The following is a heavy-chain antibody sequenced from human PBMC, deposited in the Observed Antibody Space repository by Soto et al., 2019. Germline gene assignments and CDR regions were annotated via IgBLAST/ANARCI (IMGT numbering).Heavy chain of an antibody. CDR1: GYTFTSYG. D-gene: IGHD5-12*01. J-gene: IGHJ4*02. CDR2: ISAYNGNT. Sequence: ASVKVSCKASGYTFTSYGISWVRQAPGQGLEWMGWISAYNGNTNYAQKLQGRVTMTTDASTSTAYMELRSLRSDDTAVYYCACKRDGYNLVYWGQGTLVTVSS. CDR3: ACKRDGYNLVY. V-gene: IGHV1-18*01.